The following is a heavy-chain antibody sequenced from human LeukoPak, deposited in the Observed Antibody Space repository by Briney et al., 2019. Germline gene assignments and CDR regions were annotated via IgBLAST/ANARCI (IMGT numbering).Heavy chain of an antibody. D-gene: IGHD5-18*01. CDR2: IYTSGST. CDR1: VGSISGNYY. CDR3: ARDRPFGYTFDY. Sequence: SETLSLTCTVSVGSISGNYYWGWIGQPAGKGLEWIGLIYTSGSTNSNPSLKSRITISVGTSKNPFSLKLSSVTAAQTAVYYCARDRPFGYTFDYWGQGTLVTVSS. V-gene: IGHV4-61*02. J-gene: IGHJ4*02.